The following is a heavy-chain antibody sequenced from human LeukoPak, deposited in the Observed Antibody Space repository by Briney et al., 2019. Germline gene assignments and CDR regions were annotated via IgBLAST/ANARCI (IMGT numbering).Heavy chain of an antibody. V-gene: IGHV4-30-2*01. CDR3: ARVIDANWEYNWFDP. D-gene: IGHD7-27*01. CDR2: IYHSGST. CDR1: GGSISSGGYS. Sequence: TSQTLSLTCAVSGGSISSGGYSWSWIRQPPGKGLEWIGYIYHSGSTYYNPSLKSRVTISVDRSKNQFSLKLSSVTAADTAVYYCARVIDANWEYNWFDPWGQGTLVTVSS. J-gene: IGHJ5*02.